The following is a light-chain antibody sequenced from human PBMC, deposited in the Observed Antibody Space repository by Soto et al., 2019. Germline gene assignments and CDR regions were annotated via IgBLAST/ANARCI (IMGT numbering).Light chain of an antibody. Sequence: QSVLTQSPSASGTPGQRVTISCSGSSSNIGSNYVYWYQQLPGTAPKLLIYRNNQRPSGVPERFSGSKSGTAASLAISGLRSEDEADYYCAAWDDSLSGLFGTGTKVTVL. V-gene: IGLV1-47*01. CDR2: RNN. CDR1: SSNIGSNY. CDR3: AAWDDSLSGL. J-gene: IGLJ1*01.